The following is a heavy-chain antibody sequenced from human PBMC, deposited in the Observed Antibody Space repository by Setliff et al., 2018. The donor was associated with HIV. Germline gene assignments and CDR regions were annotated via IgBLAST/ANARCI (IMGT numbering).Heavy chain of an antibody. CDR1: GFTFRSYA. Sequence: PGESLKISCAASGFTFRSYAMHWVRQAPGKGLEWVANIKQDGSEKYYVDSVKGRFTISRDNAKNSMSLQMDSLRAEDTAVYYCARTITMIQWGYYYYYMDVWGKGATVTVSS. V-gene: IGHV3-7*01. CDR2: IKQDGSEK. CDR3: ARTITMIQWGYYYYYMDV. J-gene: IGHJ6*03. D-gene: IGHD3-22*01.